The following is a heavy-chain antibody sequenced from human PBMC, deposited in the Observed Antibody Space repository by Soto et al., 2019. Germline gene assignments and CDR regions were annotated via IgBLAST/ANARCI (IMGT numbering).Heavy chain of an antibody. CDR1: GGSFNNDY. V-gene: IGHV4-59*12. Sequence: SETLSLTCTISGGSFNNDYWTWIRQSPGKGLEWIGYIFHSGITDYNPSVKSLCTISIDTSKNQFSVKVTSMTAVDTDVYYCANFLGHDFGSGYPIIDPGRQGTVVTVSS. J-gene: IGHJ5*02. CDR2: IFHSGIT. CDR3: ANFLGHDFGSGYPIIDP. D-gene: IGHD3-3*01.